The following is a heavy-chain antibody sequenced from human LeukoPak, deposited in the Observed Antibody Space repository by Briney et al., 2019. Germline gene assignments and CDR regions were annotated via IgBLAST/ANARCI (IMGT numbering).Heavy chain of an antibody. CDR1: GGTFSSYA. CDR2: IIPIFGTA. CDR3: ARDLLGSSSGMYYYYMDV. D-gene: IGHD6-6*01. J-gene: IGHJ6*03. V-gene: IGHV1-69*06. Sequence: SVKVSCKASGGTFSSYAISWVRQVPGQGLEWMGRIIPIFGTANYAQKFQGRVTITADKSTSTAYMELSSLRSEDTAVYYCARDLLGSSSGMYYYYMDVWGKGTTVTVSS.